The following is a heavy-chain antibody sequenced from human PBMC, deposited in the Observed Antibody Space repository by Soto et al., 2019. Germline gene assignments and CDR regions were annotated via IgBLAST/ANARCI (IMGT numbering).Heavy chain of an antibody. D-gene: IGHD2-15*01. V-gene: IGHV3-30*18. Sequence: PGGSLRLSCAASGFTFSSYGMHWVRQAPGKGLEWVAVISYDGSNKYYADSVKGRFTISRDNSKNTLYLQMNSLRAEDTAVYYCAKEAPGRGVYGMDVWGQGTTVTVSS. CDR3: AKEAPGRGVYGMDV. J-gene: IGHJ6*02. CDR2: ISYDGSNK. CDR1: GFTFSSYG.